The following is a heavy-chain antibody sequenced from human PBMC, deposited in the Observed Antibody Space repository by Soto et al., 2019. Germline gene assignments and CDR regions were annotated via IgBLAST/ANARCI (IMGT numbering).Heavy chain of an antibody. CDR3: AREFGGSYADAFDI. V-gene: IGHV3-74*01. CDR2: INSDGSST. D-gene: IGHD1-26*01. CDR1: GFTFSSYW. Sequence: GGSLRLSCAASGFTFSSYWMHWVRQAPGKGLVWVSRINSDGSSTSYADSVKGRFTISRDNAKNTLYLQMNSLRAEDTAVYYCAREFGGSYADAFDIWGQGTMVTVSS. J-gene: IGHJ3*02.